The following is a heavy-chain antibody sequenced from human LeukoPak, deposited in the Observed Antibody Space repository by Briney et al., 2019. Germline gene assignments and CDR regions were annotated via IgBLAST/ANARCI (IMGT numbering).Heavy chain of an antibody. Sequence: SETLSLTCTVSGDSVRSSSYYWRWIRQPPGKGLEWIGYIYYSGSTNYNPSLKSRVTISVYTSKNQFSLKLSSVTAADTAVYYCARALITFGGVIVIPSYAFDIWGQGTMVTVSS. D-gene: IGHD3-16*02. CDR2: IYYSGST. J-gene: IGHJ3*02. V-gene: IGHV4-61*01. CDR1: GDSVRSSSYY. CDR3: ARALITFGGVIVIPSYAFDI.